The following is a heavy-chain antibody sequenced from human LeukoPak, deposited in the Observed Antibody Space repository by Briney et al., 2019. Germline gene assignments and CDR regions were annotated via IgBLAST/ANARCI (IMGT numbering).Heavy chain of an antibody. J-gene: IGHJ3*02. V-gene: IGHV4-39*07. CDR3: ARVTRGSGNAFDI. Sequence: PSETLFLTCSVSGDSISNTNYYWAWIRQPPGKGLEWIGSIYHSGSTYYNPSLKSRVTLSIDTSKNQFSLKVTSVTAADTAVYYCARVTRGSGNAFDIWGQGTMVTVSS. CDR1: GDSISNTNYY. CDR2: IYHSGST. D-gene: IGHD3-16*01.